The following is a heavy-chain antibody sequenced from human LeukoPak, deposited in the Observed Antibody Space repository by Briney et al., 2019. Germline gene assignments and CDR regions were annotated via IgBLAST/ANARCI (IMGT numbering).Heavy chain of an antibody. V-gene: IGHV4-39*07. CDR1: RGSISSSSYY. Sequence: PSETLSLTCTVSRGSISSSSYYWGWIRQPPGKGLEWIVSIYYSGSTYYNPSLTSRLTISVDTSKNQFSLKLSSVTAADTAVYYCASCHNSYYYDSSGYCDAFDIWGQGTMVTVSS. D-gene: IGHD3-22*01. CDR3: ASCHNSYYYDSSGYCDAFDI. CDR2: IYYSGST. J-gene: IGHJ3*02.